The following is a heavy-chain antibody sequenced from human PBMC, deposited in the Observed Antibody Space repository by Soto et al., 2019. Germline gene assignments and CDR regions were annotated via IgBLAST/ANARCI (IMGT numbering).Heavy chain of an antibody. CDR1: GGSISSYY. J-gene: IGHJ4*02. CDR2: IYYSGST. V-gene: IGHV4-59*08. CDR3: ASGYGDIDY. Sequence: QVQLQESGPGLAKPSETLSLTCTVSGGSISSYYWSWIRQPPGKGLEWIGYIYYSGSTNYNPSLKSRVTISVDTSKNQFSLKLSSVTAADTAVYYCASGYGDIDYWGQGTLVTVSS. D-gene: IGHD4-17*01.